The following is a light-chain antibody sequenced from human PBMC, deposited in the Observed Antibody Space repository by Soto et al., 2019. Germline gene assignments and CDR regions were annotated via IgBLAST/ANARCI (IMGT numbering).Light chain of an antibody. CDR1: QSVSTN. CDR3: QQYNNWPQLT. Sequence: DIVLTQSPGTLSLSPGERATLSCRASQSVSTNLAWYQQKPGQAPRLLIYGASTRATGIPARFSGSGSGTEFTLTISSLQSEDFAVYYCQQYNNWPQLTFGGGTKVDIK. V-gene: IGKV3-15*01. J-gene: IGKJ4*01. CDR2: GAS.